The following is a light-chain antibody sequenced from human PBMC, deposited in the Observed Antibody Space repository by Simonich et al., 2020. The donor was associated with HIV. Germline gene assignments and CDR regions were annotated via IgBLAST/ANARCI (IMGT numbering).Light chain of an antibody. J-gene: IGKJ4*01. CDR1: QSIRSN. V-gene: IGKV3-15*01. Sequence: EIVMTQSPATLSVSPGERATLSCRASQSIRSNLAWYQQKPGQTPMLLIYAASTRATGIPVGFSGSGAGTEFTLTISIMESEDFAVYYCQQYNNWPPAFGGGTNVEIK. CDR3: QQYNNWPPA. CDR2: AAS.